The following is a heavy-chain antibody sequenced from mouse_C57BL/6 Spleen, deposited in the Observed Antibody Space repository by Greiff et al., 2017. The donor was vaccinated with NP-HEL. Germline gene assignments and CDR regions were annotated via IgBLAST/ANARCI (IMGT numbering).Heavy chain of an antibody. Sequence: EVMLVESGGGLVQPGGSLKLSCAASGFTFSDYYMYWVRQTPEKRLEWVAYISNGGGSTYYPDTVKGRFTISRDNAQNTLYLQMSRLKSEDTAMYYCASGGYWGQGTTLTVSS. V-gene: IGHV5-12*01. J-gene: IGHJ2*01. CDR3: ASGGY. CDR2: ISNGGGST. CDR1: GFTFSDYY. D-gene: IGHD1-1*02.